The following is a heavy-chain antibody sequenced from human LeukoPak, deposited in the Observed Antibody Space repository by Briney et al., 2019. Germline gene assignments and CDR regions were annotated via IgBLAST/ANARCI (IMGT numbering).Heavy chain of an antibody. CDR1: GGSFSDYS. J-gene: IGHJ5*02. V-gene: IGHV1-69*08. CDR2: IIAILDTA. CDR3: VRSGYDYDWFDP. Sequence: ASVKVSCKASGGSFSDYSISWVRQAPGQGLEWMGRIIAILDTAHYAQKFQGRFTIAADKSTTTVYMELSSLRCDDTAVYYCVRSGYDYDWFDPWGQGTLVTVSS. D-gene: IGHD5-12*01.